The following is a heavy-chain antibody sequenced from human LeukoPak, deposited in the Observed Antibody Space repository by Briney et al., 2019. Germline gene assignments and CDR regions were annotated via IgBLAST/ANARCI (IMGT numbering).Heavy chain of an antibody. D-gene: IGHD3-22*01. CDR3: ARDSSGYVDY. V-gene: IGHV4-31*02. CDR1: GFTFSSYA. CDR2: IYYSGST. J-gene: IGHJ4*02. Sequence: LRLSCAASGFTFSSYAMSWIRHHPGKGLEWIGYIYYSGSTYYNPSLESRVTISVDTSKNQFSLKLSSVTATDTAVYYCARDSSGYVDYWGQGTLVTVSS.